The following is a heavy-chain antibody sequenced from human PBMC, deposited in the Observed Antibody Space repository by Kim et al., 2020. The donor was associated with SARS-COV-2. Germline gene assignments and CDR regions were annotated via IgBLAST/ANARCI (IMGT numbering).Heavy chain of an antibody. J-gene: IGHJ5*02. CDR1: GFTFSDYY. Sequence: GGSLRLSCAASGFTFSDYYMSWIRQAPGKGLEWVSYISSSGSTIYYADSVKGRFTISRDNAKNSLYLQMNSMRAEDTAVYYCAREGVVVVAAPSGWFDPWGQGTLVRVSS. V-gene: IGHV3-11*04. D-gene: IGHD2-15*01. CDR2: ISSSGSTI. CDR3: AREGVVVVAAPSGWFDP.